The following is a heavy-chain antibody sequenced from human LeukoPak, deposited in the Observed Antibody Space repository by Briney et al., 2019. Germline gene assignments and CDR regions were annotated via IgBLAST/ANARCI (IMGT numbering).Heavy chain of an antibody. CDR2: ISAYNGNT. Sequence: ASVKVSCKASGYTFTSYGISWVRQAPGQGLEWMGWISAYNGNTNYAQKLQGRVTMTTDTSTSTAYMELRSLSSDDTAVYYCARDRGSFRDYYYGMDVWGQGTTVTVSS. D-gene: IGHD3-10*01. J-gene: IGHJ6*02. CDR1: GYTFTSYG. CDR3: ARDRGSFRDYYYGMDV. V-gene: IGHV1-18*01.